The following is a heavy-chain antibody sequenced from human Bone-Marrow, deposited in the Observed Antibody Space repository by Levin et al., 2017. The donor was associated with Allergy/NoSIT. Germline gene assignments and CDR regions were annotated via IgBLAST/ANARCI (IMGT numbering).Heavy chain of an antibody. J-gene: IGHJ4*02. CDR3: ARVHFVSGSYCPAY. V-gene: IGHV3-72*01. D-gene: IGHD3-10*01. Sequence: GESLKISCAVSGFTFSDHYMDWVRQAPGMGLEWIARTRDKANSFTTEYAASVKVRFTISRDDSKNSLYLQMNSLKTEDTAVYYCARVHFVSGSYCPAYCGQGTLVTVSS. CDR1: GFTFSDHY. CDR2: TRDKANSFTT.